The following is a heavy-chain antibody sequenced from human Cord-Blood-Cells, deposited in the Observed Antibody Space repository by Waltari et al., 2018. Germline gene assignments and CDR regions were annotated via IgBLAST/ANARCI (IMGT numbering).Heavy chain of an antibody. CDR1: GYTFTGYY. J-gene: IGHJ3*02. D-gene: IGHD7-27*01. V-gene: IGHV1-2*02. Sequence: QVQLVQSGAEVKKPGASVKVSCKASGYTFTGYYMHWVRQALGQGLEWMGESKPNSGDTNYAQKCQGRVPMTRDTSISTAYMELSRRRADDTAVYYCARDWRTVITGEDAFDIWGQGTMVTVSS. CDR2: SKPNSGDT. CDR3: ARDWRTVITGEDAFDI.